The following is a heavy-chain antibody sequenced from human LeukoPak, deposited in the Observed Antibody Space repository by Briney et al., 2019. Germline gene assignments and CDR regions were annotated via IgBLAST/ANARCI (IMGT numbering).Heavy chain of an antibody. D-gene: IGHD6-6*01. CDR1: GFTFINHA. J-gene: IGHJ4*02. CDR3: AKEKYSTSATGFDY. Sequence: GGSLRLSCAASGFTFINHAMSWVRHAPGKGLEWVSAISGSGSSTYYADSVKGRFTISRDNSKNTLYLHMNSLRAEDTAIYYCAKEKYSTSATGFDYWGQGTLVTVSS. CDR2: ISGSGSST. V-gene: IGHV3-23*01.